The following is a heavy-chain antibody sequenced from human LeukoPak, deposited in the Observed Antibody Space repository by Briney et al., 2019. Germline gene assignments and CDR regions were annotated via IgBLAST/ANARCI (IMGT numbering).Heavy chain of an antibody. J-gene: IGHJ4*02. Sequence: PGGSLRLSCAASGFTFSSYGMHWVRQAPGKGLEWVAFIRYDGSNKYYADSVKGRFTISRDNSKNTLYLQMNSLRAEDTAVYYCAKGSYYYDSSGYFDYWGQGTLVTVSS. CDR3: AKGSYYYDSSGYFDY. D-gene: IGHD3-22*01. CDR2: IRYDGSNK. CDR1: GFTFSSYG. V-gene: IGHV3-30*02.